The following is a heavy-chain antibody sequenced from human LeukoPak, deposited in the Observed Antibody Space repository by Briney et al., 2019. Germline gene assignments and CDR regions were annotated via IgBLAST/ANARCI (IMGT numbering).Heavy chain of an antibody. V-gene: IGHV4-59*01. J-gene: IGHJ1*01. CDR2: IYYSGSA. CDR1: GGSISSYY. CDR3: ARVGIAAAGVEYFQH. Sequence: SETLSLTCTVSGGSISSYYWSWIRQPPGKGLEWIGYIYYSGSANYNPSLESRVTISVDTSKDQFSLKLSSVTAADTAVYYCARVGIAAAGVEYFQHWGQGTLVTVSS. D-gene: IGHD6-13*01.